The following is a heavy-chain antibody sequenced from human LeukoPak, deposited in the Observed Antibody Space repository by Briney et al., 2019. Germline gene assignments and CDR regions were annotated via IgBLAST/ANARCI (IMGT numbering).Heavy chain of an antibody. CDR2: ISYDGSNK. Sequence: QAGGPLRLSCAACGFTFSCYSMHWLRQAPGKALEGLAVISYDGSNKYYADSVKGRFTISRDNSKNTLYLQMNSLRAEDTAVYYCAKDADLDYYGSGSPFDYWGQGTLVSVSS. D-gene: IGHD3-10*01. J-gene: IGHJ4*02. CDR3: AKDADLDYYGSGSPFDY. CDR1: GFTFSCYS. V-gene: IGHV3-30*18.